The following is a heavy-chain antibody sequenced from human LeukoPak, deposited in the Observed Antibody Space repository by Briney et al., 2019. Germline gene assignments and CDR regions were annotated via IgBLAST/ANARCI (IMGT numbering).Heavy chain of an antibody. CDR2: ISGSGGST. CDR3: AKGYSVGATNLNFDY. CDR1: GFTFSSYA. Sequence: PGGSLRLSCAASGFTFSSYAMSWVRQAPGKGLEWVSAISGSGGSTYCADSVKGRFTTSRDNSKNTLDLQMNSLRAEDTAVYYCAKGYSVGATNLNFDYWGQGTLVTVSS. D-gene: IGHD1-26*01. V-gene: IGHV3-23*01. J-gene: IGHJ4*02.